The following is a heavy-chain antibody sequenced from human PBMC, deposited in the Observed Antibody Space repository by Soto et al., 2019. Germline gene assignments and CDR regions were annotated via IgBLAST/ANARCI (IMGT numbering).Heavy chain of an antibody. CDR1: GGPFSGFY. V-gene: IGHV4-34*10. CDR3: ARFRRGPAALFDKD. D-gene: IGHD2-2*01. CDR2: INDSGST. Sequence: TSEILSLTCAVYGGPFSGFYWSWIRQPPGKGLEWIGEINDSGSTTYNPSLKSRVTMSVDTSKNQFSLKLSSMTAADTAVYYCARFRRGPAALFDKDWGQGILVTVSS. J-gene: IGHJ4*02.